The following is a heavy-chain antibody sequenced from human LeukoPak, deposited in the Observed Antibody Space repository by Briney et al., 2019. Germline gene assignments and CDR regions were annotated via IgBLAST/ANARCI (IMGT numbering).Heavy chain of an antibody. CDR1: GYTFTNYH. V-gene: IGHV1-46*01. D-gene: IGHD4-17*01. J-gene: IGHJ4*02. CDR3: ARYGHSPFFDY. CDR2: VNPSGGST. Sequence: ASVKVSCKASGYTFTNYHMNWVRQAPGQGLEWMGIVNPSGGSTTNAQKFQGRVIMTRDMSTSTVYMELSSLRSEDTAVYFCARYGHSPFFDYWGQGTLVTVSS.